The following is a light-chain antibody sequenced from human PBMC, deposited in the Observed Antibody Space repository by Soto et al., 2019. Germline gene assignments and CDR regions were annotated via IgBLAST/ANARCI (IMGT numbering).Light chain of an antibody. J-gene: IGLJ1*01. CDR2: EDN. Sequence: NFMLTQPHSVSESPGKTVTISCTRSSGSIASGYVQWYQQRPGSAPTTVIYEDNQRPSGVPDRFSGSIDTSSNSASLTISGLKTEDEADYYCQSYHSSTPYVFGTGTTVTVL. CDR1: SGSIASGY. V-gene: IGLV6-57*03. CDR3: QSYHSSTPYV.